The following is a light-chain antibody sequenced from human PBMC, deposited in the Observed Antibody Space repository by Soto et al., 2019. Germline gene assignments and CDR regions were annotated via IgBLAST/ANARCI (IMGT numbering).Light chain of an antibody. CDR2: SNN. V-gene: IGLV1-44*01. Sequence: QSVLTQPPSASGTPGQRVTISCSGSSSNIGSNTVNWYQQLPGTAPKLLIYSNNQRPSGVPDRFSGSKSGTSASLAISVLRSEDEADYYCAAWDDSLNGWVFGGGTKLTVL. CDR1: SSNIGSNT. CDR3: AAWDDSLNGWV. J-gene: IGLJ3*02.